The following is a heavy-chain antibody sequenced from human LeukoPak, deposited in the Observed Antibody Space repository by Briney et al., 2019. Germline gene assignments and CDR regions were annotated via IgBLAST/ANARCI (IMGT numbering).Heavy chain of an antibody. V-gene: IGHV1-2*06. CDR3: ARDQTTYYDFWSGYYDNWFDP. J-gene: IGHJ5*02. D-gene: IGHD3-3*01. Sequence: ASVKVSCKASGYTFTGYYMHWVRQAPGQGLEWMGRINPNSGGTNYAQKFQGRVTMPRDTSISTAYMEMSRLRSDDTAVYYCARDQTTYYDFWSGYYDNWFDPWGQGTLVTVSS. CDR2: INPNSGGT. CDR1: GYTFTGYY.